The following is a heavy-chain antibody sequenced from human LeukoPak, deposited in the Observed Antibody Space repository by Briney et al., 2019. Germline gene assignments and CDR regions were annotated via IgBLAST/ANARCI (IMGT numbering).Heavy chain of an antibody. V-gene: IGHV1-2*02. CDR1: GYTFTGYY. D-gene: IGHD1-1*01. Sequence: ASVKVSCKTSGYTFTGYYMHWVRQAPGQGLEWMGWINPKSDGTKYAQNFQGRVTMTWDTSISTAYMEVSRLTSDDTAMFYCARDPPRTTAFDLWGQGTMVTVSS. CDR2: INPKSDGT. J-gene: IGHJ3*01. CDR3: ARDPPRTTAFDL.